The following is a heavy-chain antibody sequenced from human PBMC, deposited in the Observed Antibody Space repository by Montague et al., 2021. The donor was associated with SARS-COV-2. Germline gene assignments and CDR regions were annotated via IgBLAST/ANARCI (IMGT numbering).Heavy chain of an antibody. D-gene: IGHD6-19*01. V-gene: IGHV4-61*02. CDR2: ISISGNT. J-gene: IGHJ4*02. CDR1: GGSISSGSHY. Sequence: TLSLTCTVSGGSISSGSHYWSWIRQPAGKGLEWIGRISISGNTNYNPSLKSRVTISVDTSKNQFSLKLSSVTAADTAVYYCSRDIAVAGLFDSWGQGILVTVSS. CDR3: SRDIAVAGLFDS.